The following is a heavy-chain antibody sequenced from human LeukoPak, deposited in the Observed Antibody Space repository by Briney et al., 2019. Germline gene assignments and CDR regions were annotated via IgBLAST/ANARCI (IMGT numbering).Heavy chain of an antibody. J-gene: IGHJ6*03. Sequence: ASVKVSCKASGGTFSSYTISWVRQAPGQGLEWMGRIIPILGIANYAQKFQGRVTITADESTSTAYMELSSLRSEDTAVYYCARDRENDFWSGYPDYYYMDVWGKGTTVTVSS. V-gene: IGHV1-69*04. CDR1: GGTFSSYT. D-gene: IGHD3-3*01. CDR2: IIPILGIA. CDR3: ARDRENDFWSGYPDYYYMDV.